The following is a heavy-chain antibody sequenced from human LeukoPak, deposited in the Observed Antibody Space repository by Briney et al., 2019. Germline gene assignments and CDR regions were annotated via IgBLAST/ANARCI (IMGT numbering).Heavy chain of an antibody. CDR1: GGTFSSYA. V-gene: IGHV1-69*04. CDR2: IIPILGIA. CDR3: ARGDTAMAPFGY. J-gene: IGHJ4*02. Sequence: GASVKVSCKASGGTFSSYAISWVRQAPGQGLEWMGRIIPILGIANYAQKFQGRVTITADKSTSTAYMELSSLRSEDTAVYYCARGDTAMAPFGYWGQGTLVTVSS. D-gene: IGHD5-18*01.